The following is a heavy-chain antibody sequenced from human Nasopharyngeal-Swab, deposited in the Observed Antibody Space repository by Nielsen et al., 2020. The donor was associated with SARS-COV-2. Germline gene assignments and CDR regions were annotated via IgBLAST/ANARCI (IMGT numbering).Heavy chain of an antibody. V-gene: IGHV4-59*08. CDR2: NHYSGHA. CDR1: GGSITSYY. D-gene: IGHD3-9*01. Sequence: SETLSLTCTVSGGSITSYYWSWIRQPPGKGLEWIGYNHYSGHAMYNPSLRSRATISIDTSKNHFSLTLGSVTAADTAVYYCARHPPLSGFDYWCQGTLVTVPS. J-gene: IGHJ4*02. CDR3: ARHPPLSGFDY.